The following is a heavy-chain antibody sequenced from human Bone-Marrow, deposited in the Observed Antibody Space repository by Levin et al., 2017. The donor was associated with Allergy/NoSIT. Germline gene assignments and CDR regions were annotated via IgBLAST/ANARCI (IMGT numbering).Heavy chain of an antibody. CDR3: AREEWFGEVWGY. J-gene: IGHJ4*02. V-gene: IGHV1-18*01. CDR2: ISPYNGNT. Sequence: ASVKVSCKASGYTFTTYGISWVRQAPGQGLEWMGWISPYNGNTKFAQKVQGRVTMTTDTSTNTAYMELRGLKSDDTAVYFCAREEWFGEVWGYWGQGTLVTVSS. D-gene: IGHD3-10*01. CDR1: GYTFTTYG.